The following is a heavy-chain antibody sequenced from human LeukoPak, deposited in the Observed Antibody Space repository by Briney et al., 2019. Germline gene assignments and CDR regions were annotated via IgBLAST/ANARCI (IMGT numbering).Heavy chain of an antibody. V-gene: IGHV4-59*08. Sequence: SETLSLTCTVSGGSISSYYWSWIRQPPGKGLEWIGYIYYSGSTNYNPSLKSRVTISVDTSKNQFSLKLSSVTAADTAVYYCARHDAMVRTEYYFDYWGQGTLVTVSS. CDR3: ARHDAMVRTEYYFDY. CDR1: GGSISSYY. CDR2: IYYSGST. J-gene: IGHJ4*02. D-gene: IGHD3-10*01.